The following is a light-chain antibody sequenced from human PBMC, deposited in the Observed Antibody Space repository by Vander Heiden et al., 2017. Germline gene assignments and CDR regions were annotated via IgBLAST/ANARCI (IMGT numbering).Light chain of an antibody. CDR2: GNS. J-gene: IGLJ1*01. CDR3: QSYDSSLSAGG. CDR1: SSNIAAGYA. Sequence: QSVLTQPTSVFGAPGKRVTISCTGSSSNIAAGYALHWYQQLPGSAPKLLIYGNSNRPSGVPDRFSGSKSGTSASLAITGLQAEDEADYYGQSYDSSLSAGGFGTGTKVTVL. V-gene: IGLV1-40*01.